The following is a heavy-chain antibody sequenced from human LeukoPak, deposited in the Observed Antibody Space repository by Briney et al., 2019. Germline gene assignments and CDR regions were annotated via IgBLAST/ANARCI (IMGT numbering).Heavy chain of an antibody. CDR1: GFIFSSKW. Sequence: GGSLRLSCAASGFIFSSKWIHWLRQAPGKGLEWVSRIDNGGSYTSYADSVKGRFTISRDNAKNTLYLQMNSLRAEDTAVYYCARDLPISDSSGYYLDYWGQGTVVTVSS. CDR2: IDNGGSYT. J-gene: IGHJ4*02. D-gene: IGHD3-22*01. CDR3: ARDLPISDSSGYYLDY. V-gene: IGHV3-74*01.